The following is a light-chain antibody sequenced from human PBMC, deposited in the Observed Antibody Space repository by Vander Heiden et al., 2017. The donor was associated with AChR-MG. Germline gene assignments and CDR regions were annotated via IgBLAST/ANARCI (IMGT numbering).Light chain of an antibody. CDR2: SAS. Sequence: QPVVTHAPSITVSPGGTVTLPCASSTGPFPSDNYPNWLQQKPGQAHRALIYSASNREAWTPARCSGSLRGGKATLTVAGVQPEEEAAYYCLLDVSGVQVVFGGGTKLTVL. V-gene: IGLV7-43*01. J-gene: IGLJ3*02. CDR3: LLDVSGVQVV. CDR1: TGPFPSDNY.